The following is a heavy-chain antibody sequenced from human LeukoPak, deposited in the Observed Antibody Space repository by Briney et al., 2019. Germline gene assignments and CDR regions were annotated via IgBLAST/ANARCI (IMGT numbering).Heavy chain of an antibody. J-gene: IGHJ6*03. CDR2: IYTNGST. Sequence: SETLSLTCTVSGGSISSYYWSWIRQPAGKGLEWIGRIYTNGSTNYNPSLKSRVTISVDTSKNQFSLKLSSVTAADTAVYYCARVSFGSGYYNYMDVWGKGTTVTVSS. D-gene: IGHD3-10*01. V-gene: IGHV4-4*07. CDR3: ARVSFGSGYYNYMDV. CDR1: GGSISSYY.